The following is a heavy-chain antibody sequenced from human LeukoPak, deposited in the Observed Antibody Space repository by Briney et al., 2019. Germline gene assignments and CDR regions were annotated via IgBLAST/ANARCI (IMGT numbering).Heavy chain of an antibody. J-gene: IGHJ4*02. V-gene: IGHV4-30-4*01. Sequence: SETLSLTCTVSGGSISSGDYYWSWIRQPPGKGLEWIGYIYYSGRTYYNPSLKSRVTTSVDTSKNQFSLKLSSVTAADTAVYYCARGWVNYSTFDYWGQGTLVTVSS. CDR2: IYYSGRT. CDR3: ARGWVNYSTFDY. CDR1: GGSISSGDYY. D-gene: IGHD2-15*01.